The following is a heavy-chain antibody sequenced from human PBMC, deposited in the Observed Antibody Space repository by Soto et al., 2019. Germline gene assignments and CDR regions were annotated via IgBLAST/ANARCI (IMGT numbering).Heavy chain of an antibody. CDR1: GGSISSGGYY. Sequence: SETLSLTCTVSGGSISSGGYYWSWIRQHPGKGLEWIGYIYYSGSTYYNPSLKSRVTISVDTSKNQFSLKLSSVTAADTAVYYCARDSVYYDSSGYPYVTGMFDYWGQGTLVTVSS. V-gene: IGHV4-31*03. D-gene: IGHD3-22*01. CDR2: IYYSGST. CDR3: ARDSVYYDSSGYPYVTGMFDY. J-gene: IGHJ4*02.